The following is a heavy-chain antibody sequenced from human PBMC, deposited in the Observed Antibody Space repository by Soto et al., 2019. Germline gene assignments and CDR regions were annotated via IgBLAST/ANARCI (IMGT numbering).Heavy chain of an antibody. CDR2: ISVSVCST. CDR3: AKEARGLVAAAGY. V-gene: IGHV3-23*01. CDR1: GFTFSSYA. Sequence: PGGSLRLSCAASGFTFSSYAMSWVRQAPGKGLEWVSAISVSVCSTYYADSVKGRFTISRDNSKNTLFLQMNSLRAEDTAVYYCAKEARGLVAAAGYWGQGTLVTVSS. D-gene: IGHD2-15*01. J-gene: IGHJ4*02.